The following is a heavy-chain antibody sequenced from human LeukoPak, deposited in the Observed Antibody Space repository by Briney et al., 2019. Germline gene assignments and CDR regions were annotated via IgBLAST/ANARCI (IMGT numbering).Heavy chain of an antibody. Sequence: SETLSLTCTVSGGSISSYYWSWIRQPPGKGLEWIGYIYYSGSTNYNPSLKSRVTISPDTSKNQFSLKLSSVTAADTAVYYCARIYGGYFDYWGQGTLVTVSS. CDR2: IYYSGST. D-gene: IGHD3-16*01. J-gene: IGHJ4*02. V-gene: IGHV4-59*01. CDR3: ARIYGGYFDY. CDR1: GGSISSYY.